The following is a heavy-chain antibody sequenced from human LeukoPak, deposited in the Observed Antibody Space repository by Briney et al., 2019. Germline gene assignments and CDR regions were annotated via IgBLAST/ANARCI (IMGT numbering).Heavy chain of an antibody. CDR1: GYTFIGYY. J-gene: IGHJ5*02. V-gene: IGHV1-2*06. D-gene: IGHD4-17*01. CDR3: ARGQPYGDYNYFDP. Sequence: ASVKVSCKASGYTFIGYYMHWVRQAPGQGLEWMGRINPSTGGTNSAQKFQGRVTMARDTSISTAYMELSRLTSDDTAIYYCARGQPYGDYNYFDPWGQGTLVTVSS. CDR2: INPSTGGT.